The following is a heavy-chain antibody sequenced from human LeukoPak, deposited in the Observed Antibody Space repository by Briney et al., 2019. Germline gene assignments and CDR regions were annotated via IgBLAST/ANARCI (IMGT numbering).Heavy chain of an antibody. J-gene: IGHJ4*02. Sequence: SVKVSCKASGGTFSSYAISWVRQAPGQGLEWMGGIIPISGTANYAQKFQGRVTITADKSTSTAYMELSSLRSEDTAVHYCARVAGYSSGWYNDYWGQGTLVTAPS. CDR3: ARVAGYSSGWYNDY. CDR2: IIPISGTA. V-gene: IGHV1-69*06. CDR1: GGTFSSYA. D-gene: IGHD6-19*01.